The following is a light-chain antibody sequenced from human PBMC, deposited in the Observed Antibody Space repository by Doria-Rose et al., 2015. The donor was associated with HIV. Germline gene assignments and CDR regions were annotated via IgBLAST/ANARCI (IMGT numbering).Light chain of an antibody. J-gene: IGKJ5*01. V-gene: IGKV3-20*01. Sequence: EIVLTQSPGTLSLSPGERATLSCRASQRVKSSYLAWSQQEPGQAPRLLNYDASTRATGIPDRFSGSGSGTDFTLTISRLEPEDVAVYYCQQYGTSRGTFGQGTRLEIK. CDR3: QQYGTSRGT. CDR1: QRVKSSY. CDR2: DAS.